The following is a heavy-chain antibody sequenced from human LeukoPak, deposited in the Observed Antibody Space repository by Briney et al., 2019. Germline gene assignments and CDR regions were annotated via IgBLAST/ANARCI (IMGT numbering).Heavy chain of an antibody. V-gene: IGHV3-73*01. Sequence: GGSLRLSCAASGFTFSGSAMHWVRQAPGKGLEWVGQIESGAKSYATAYAASVKGRFTISRDDSKNTLFLQMNSLRADDTAIYYCATLAMYPLWGQGTLVTVSS. CDR2: IESGAKSYAT. D-gene: IGHD2-2*01. J-gene: IGHJ4*02. CDR3: ATLAMYPL. CDR1: GFTFSGSA.